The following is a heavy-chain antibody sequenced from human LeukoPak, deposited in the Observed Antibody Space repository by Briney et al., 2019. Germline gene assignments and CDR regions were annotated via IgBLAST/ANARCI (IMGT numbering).Heavy chain of an antibody. CDR3: ASLELLGY. J-gene: IGHJ4*02. CDR2: ISYDGSNK. V-gene: IGHV3-30-3*01. CDR1: GFTFSSYA. D-gene: IGHD1-7*01. Sequence: GGSLRLSCAASGFTFSSYAMHWVRQAPGKGLEWVAVISYDGSNKYYADSVKGRFTISRDNSKNTLYLQMNSLRAEDTAVYYCASLELLGYWGQGTLVTVYS.